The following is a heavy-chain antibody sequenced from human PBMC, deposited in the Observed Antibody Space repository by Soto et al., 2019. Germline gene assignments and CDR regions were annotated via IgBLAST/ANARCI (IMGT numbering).Heavy chain of an antibody. J-gene: IGHJ5*01. V-gene: IGHV4-31*03. CDR2: IYYSGST. Sequence: PSETLSLTCTVSGGSISSGGYYWSWIRQHPGKGLEWIGYIYYSGSTFYNPSLKSRVTISVDTSKNQFSLKLSSVTAADTAVYYCVRDVPAAGTDWFDYWGQGTLVTVSS. D-gene: IGHD6-13*01. CDR1: GGSISSGGYY. CDR3: VRDVPAAGTDWFDY.